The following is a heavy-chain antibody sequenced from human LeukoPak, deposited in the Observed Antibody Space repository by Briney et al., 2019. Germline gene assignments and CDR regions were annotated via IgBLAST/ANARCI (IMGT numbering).Heavy chain of an antibody. V-gene: IGHV1-18*01. CDR3: ARDLPLWFGELLGLNYYYMDV. Sequence: ASVKVSCKASGGTFSSYAISWVRQAPGQGLEWMGWISAYNGNTNYAQKLQGRVTMTTDTSTSTAYMELRSLRSDDTAVYYCARDLPLWFGELLGLNYYYMDVWGKGTTVTISS. CDR2: ISAYNGNT. J-gene: IGHJ6*03. CDR1: GGTFSSYA. D-gene: IGHD3-10*01.